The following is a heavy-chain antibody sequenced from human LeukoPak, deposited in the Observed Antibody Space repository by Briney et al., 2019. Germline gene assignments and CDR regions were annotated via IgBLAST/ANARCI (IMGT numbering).Heavy chain of an antibody. CDR1: GFTFSSYW. CDR2: INNDGSTI. J-gene: IGHJ4*02. D-gene: IGHD2-15*01. V-gene: IGHV3-74*01. Sequence: GGSLRLSCAASGFTFSSYWGHWVRHAPGKGLEWVSRINNDGSTINYADSVKGRFTISRDNAQNTLYLQMDSLRAEDTAIYFCARAGYYRFDYWGQGTLVTVSS. CDR3: ARAGYYRFDY.